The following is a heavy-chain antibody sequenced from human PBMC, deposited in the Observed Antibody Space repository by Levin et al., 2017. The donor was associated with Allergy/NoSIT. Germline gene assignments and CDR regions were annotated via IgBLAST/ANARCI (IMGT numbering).Heavy chain of an antibody. CDR1: GFTFSSYG. CDR3: AKAPSHTVTTGVDY. CDR2: ISYDGSNK. J-gene: IGHJ4*02. D-gene: IGHD4-17*01. V-gene: IGHV3-30*18. Sequence: GGSLRLSCAASGFTFSSYGMHWVRQAPGKGLEWVAVISYDGSNKYYADSVKGRFTISRDNSKNTLYLQMNSLRAEDTAVYYCAKAPSHTVTTGVDYWGQGTLVTVSS.